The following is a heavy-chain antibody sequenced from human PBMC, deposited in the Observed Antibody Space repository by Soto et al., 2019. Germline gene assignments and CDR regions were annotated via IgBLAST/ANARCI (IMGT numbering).Heavy chain of an antibody. J-gene: IGHJ5*02. Sequence: PGESLKISCKGSGYSFTSYWIGWVRQMPGKGLEWMGIIYPGDSDTRYSPSFQGQVTISADKSISTAYLQWSSLKASDTAMYYCARMDGMVRGVIRWFDPWGQGTLVTV. V-gene: IGHV5-51*01. CDR2: IYPGDSDT. CDR3: ARMDGMVRGVIRWFDP. D-gene: IGHD3-10*01. CDR1: GYSFTSYW.